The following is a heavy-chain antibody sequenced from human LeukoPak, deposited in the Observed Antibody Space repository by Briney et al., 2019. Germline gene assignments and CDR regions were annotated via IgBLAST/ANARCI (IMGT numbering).Heavy chain of an antibody. CDR2: IYHSGST. D-gene: IGHD4-23*01. J-gene: IGHJ2*01. Sequence: SETLSLTCAVSGDSLGSSNWYSWVRQPPGKGPEWIGEIYHSGSTNYNPSLKSRVTMSVDKSKNQFSLSLSSVTAADTAVYHCARNYGGDPPNWYFDLWGRGTLVTVSS. CDR3: ARNYGGDPPNWYFDL. CDR1: GDSLGSSNW. V-gene: IGHV4-4*02.